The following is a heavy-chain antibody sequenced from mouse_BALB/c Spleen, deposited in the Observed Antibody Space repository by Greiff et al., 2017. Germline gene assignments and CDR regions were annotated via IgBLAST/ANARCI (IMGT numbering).Heavy chain of an antibody. CDR3: ARELGLRYYYAMDY. J-gene: IGHJ4*01. CDR2: ISSGGSYT. CDR1: GFTFSSYG. V-gene: IGHV5-6*01. D-gene: IGHD3-1*01. Sequence: EVQLQESGGDLVKPGGSLKLSCAASGFTFSSYGMSWVRQTPDKRLEWVATISSGGSYTYYPDSVKGRFTISRDNAKNTLYLQMSSLKSEDTAMYYCARELGLRYYYAMDYWGQGTSVTVSS.